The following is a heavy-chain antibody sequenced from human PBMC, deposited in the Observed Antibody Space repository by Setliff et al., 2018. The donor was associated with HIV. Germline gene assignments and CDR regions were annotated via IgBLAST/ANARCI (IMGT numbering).Heavy chain of an antibody. D-gene: IGHD3-16*01. CDR2: ISSSSAYI. CDR1: EFSFSLYT. J-gene: IGHJ6*03. V-gene: IGHV3-21*01. CDR3: ARSGGIGNYHWDV. Sequence: PGGSLRLSCAGSEFSFSLYTMNWVRQAPGKGLEWVSSISSSSAYIYYADSVKGRFTISRDNAKDSLYLHMNSLRVEDTAVYYCARSGGIGNYHWDVWGKGTTVTVSS.